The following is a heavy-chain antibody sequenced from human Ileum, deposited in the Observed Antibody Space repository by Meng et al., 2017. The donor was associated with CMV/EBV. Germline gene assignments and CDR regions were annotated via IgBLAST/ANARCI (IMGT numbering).Heavy chain of an antibody. V-gene: IGHV3-23*01. CDR3: VFGRLGDLSCYFDH. Sequence: ASGFIFSSYAMSWVRLPPGRGLEFVSSISGSGADKGYADSLKGRFTISRDNSKNTLYLHMNRLTAEDTALYYCVFGRLGDLSCYFDHWGQGTLVTVSS. CDR2: ISGSGADK. J-gene: IGHJ4*02. CDR1: GFIFSSYA. D-gene: IGHD1-26*01.